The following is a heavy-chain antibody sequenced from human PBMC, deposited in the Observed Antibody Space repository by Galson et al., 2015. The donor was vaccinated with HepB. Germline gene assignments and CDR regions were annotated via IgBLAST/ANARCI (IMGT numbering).Heavy chain of an antibody. J-gene: IGHJ2*01. V-gene: IGHV5-10-1*01. CDR1: GYSFTSYW. CDR2: IDPSDSYT. Sequence: QSGAEVKKPGESLRISCKGSGYSFTSYWISWVRQMPGKGLEWMGRIDPSDSYTNYSPSFQGNVTISADKSISTAYLQWSSLKASDTAMYYCARRVIVLGCSSITMIAFCDWYFDLWGRGTLVTVSS. CDR3: ARRVIVLGCSSITMIAFCDWYFDL. D-gene: IGHD3-22*01.